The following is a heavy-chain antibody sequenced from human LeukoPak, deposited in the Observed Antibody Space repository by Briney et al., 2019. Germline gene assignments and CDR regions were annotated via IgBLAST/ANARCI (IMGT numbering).Heavy chain of an antibody. Sequence: SETLSLTCTVSGGSISSYYWSWIRQPPGKGLEWIGYIYYSGSTNYNPSLKSRVTISVDTSKNQFSLKLSSVTAADTAVYYCARLLRTEYSYGEVPNYYYGIDVWGQGTTVTVSS. J-gene: IGHJ6*02. CDR2: IYYSGST. CDR3: ARLLRTEYSYGEVPNYYYGIDV. V-gene: IGHV4-59*08. CDR1: GGSISSYY. D-gene: IGHD5-18*01.